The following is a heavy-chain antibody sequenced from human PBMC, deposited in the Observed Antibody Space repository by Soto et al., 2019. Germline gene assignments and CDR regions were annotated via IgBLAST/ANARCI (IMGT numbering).Heavy chain of an antibody. CDR1: GGTFSSYA. CDR3: ARDSRRYYDSSGYQNFDY. CDR2: IIPIFGTA. V-gene: IGHV1-69*01. Sequence: QVQLVQSGAEVKKPGSSVKVSCKASGGTFSSYAISWARQAPGQGLEWMGGIIPIFGTANYAQKFQGRVTITADESTSTAYMELSSLRSEDTAVYYCARDSRRYYDSSGYQNFDYWGQGTLVTVSS. D-gene: IGHD3-22*01. J-gene: IGHJ4*02.